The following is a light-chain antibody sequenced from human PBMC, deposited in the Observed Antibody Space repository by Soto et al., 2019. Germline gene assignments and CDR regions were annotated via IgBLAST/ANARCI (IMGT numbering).Light chain of an antibody. V-gene: IGKV4-1*01. CDR1: QSVFYTSNDKNY. Sequence: DIVMTQSPDSLAVSLGERATINCKSSQSVFYTSNDKNYLAWYQQKPGQPPKLIIYWASTRESGVPDRFGGSGSGTDFTLTISSLQAEDVAVYYCQQYYTTALTFGGGTKVEIK. CDR2: WAS. J-gene: IGKJ4*01. CDR3: QQYYTTALT.